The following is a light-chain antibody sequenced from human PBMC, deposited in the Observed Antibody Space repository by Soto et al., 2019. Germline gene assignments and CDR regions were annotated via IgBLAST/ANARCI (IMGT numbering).Light chain of an antibody. CDR1: QTISSW. Sequence: DIQMTQSPSTLAGSVGDRVTITCRASQTISSWLAWYQQKPGKAPKLLIYKASTLKSGVRSRFNGSESWTEFTLSISRLQPDHFATYYCQHYNSYSEAFGQGTKVEPK. CDR3: QHYNSYSEA. V-gene: IGKV1-5*03. J-gene: IGKJ1*01. CDR2: KAS.